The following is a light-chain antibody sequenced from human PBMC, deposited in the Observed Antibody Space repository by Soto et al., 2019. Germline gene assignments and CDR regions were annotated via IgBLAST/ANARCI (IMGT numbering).Light chain of an antibody. CDR3: QHYDGSPRT. Sequence: DTVLTQSPGTVSLSPWERATLSCTTSQTFNSDYLAWYQQKPGQNPRLLIYGVFNRATGIPDRFSGSGSGTSVTLTISGRRPEDSAVYYCQHYDGSPRTFGQGTNLEI. J-gene: IGKJ2*01. V-gene: IGKV3-20*01. CDR2: GVF. CDR1: QTFNSDY.